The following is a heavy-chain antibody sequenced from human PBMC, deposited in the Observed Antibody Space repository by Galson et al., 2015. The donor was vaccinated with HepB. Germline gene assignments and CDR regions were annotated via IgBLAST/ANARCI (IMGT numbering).Heavy chain of an antibody. CDR2: INSDGSST. D-gene: IGHD4-23*01. V-gene: IGHV3-74*01. J-gene: IGHJ3*02. CDR1: GFTFSSYW. CDR3: AQGGGGNSGVAFDI. Sequence: SLRLSCAASGFTFSSYWMHWVRQAPGKGLVWVSRINSDGSSTSYADSVKGRFTISRDNAKNTLYLQMNSLRAEDTAVYYCAQGGGGNSGVAFDIWGQGTMVTVSS.